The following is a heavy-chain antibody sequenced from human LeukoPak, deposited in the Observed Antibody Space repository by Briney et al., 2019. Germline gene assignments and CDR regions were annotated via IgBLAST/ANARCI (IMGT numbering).Heavy chain of an antibody. Sequence: GESLKISCKTSGYTFANNWIGWVRQMPGQGLEWMGIIYLGDFDTRYSPSFRGQVTISADKSITTAYLQWSSLKASDTAMYYCARYLPGYYGMDVWGQGTAVTVSS. D-gene: IGHD3-10*01. CDR2: IYLGDFDT. CDR1: GYTFANNW. J-gene: IGHJ6*02. V-gene: IGHV5-51*01. CDR3: ARYLPGYYGMDV.